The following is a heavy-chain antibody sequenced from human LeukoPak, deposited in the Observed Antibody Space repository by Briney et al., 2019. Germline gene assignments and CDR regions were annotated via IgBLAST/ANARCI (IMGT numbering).Heavy chain of an antibody. CDR2: INAGNGNT. J-gene: IGHJ4*02. Sequence: ASVKVSCKASGYTFTSYTMHWVRQAPGQRLEWMGWINAGNGNTKSSQKFQGRVTITRDTSATTAYMELSSLRSEDTAVYYCARGGSLDYWGQGTLVTVSS. D-gene: IGHD6-13*01. CDR3: ARGGSLDY. CDR1: GYTFTSYT. V-gene: IGHV1-3*01.